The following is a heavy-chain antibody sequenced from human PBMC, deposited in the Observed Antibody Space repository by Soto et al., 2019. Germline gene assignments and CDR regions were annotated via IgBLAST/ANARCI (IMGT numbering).Heavy chain of an antibody. D-gene: IGHD3-3*01. Sequence: ASVKVSCKASGYTFDRYYMHWVRQAPGQGLECMGMINPSGSITSYAQKFQGRVAMTRDTSTSTLSMELSSLRSEDTAVYYCTRGSFLEWSCMDVWGQGTTVTVSS. V-gene: IGHV1-46*02. J-gene: IGHJ6*02. CDR2: INPSGSIT. CDR3: TRGSFLEWSCMDV. CDR1: GYTFDRYY.